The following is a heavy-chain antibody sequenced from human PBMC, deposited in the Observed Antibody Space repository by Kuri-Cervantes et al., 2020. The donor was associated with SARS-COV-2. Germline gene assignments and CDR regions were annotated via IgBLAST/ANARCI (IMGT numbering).Heavy chain of an antibody. V-gene: IGHV3-7*01. CDR2: IKKDGSAR. D-gene: IGHD4-17*01. CDR3: ASALVFTVTPFDY. J-gene: IGHJ4*02. Sequence: GESLKISCAASGFTFSSYSMNWVRQAPGKGLEWVANIKKDGSARNYMDSVKGRFYISRDNAKNSMYLQMNSPRAEDTAVYYCASALVFTVTPFDYWGQGTLVTVSS. CDR1: GFTFSSYS.